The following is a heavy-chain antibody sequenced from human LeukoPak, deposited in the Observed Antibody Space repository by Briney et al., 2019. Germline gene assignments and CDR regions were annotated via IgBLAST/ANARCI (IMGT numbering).Heavy chain of an antibody. CDR2: IIPIFGRE. Sequence: SVKVSCKASGGTVSSYAISWVRQAPGQGLEGMGGIIPIFGREDYAQKFQGRVTITADESTSTAYMELSSLRSEDTAVYYCARGIYQLPIYYYYYYMDVWGKGTTVTVSS. V-gene: IGHV1-69*13. CDR3: ARGIYQLPIYYYYYYMDV. J-gene: IGHJ6*03. CDR1: GGTVSSYA. D-gene: IGHD2-2*01.